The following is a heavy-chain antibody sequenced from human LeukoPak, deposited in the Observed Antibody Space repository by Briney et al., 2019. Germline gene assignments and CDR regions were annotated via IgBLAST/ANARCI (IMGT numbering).Heavy chain of an antibody. Sequence: GGSLRLSCGASGFTFSTSWMAWVRQAPGRGLEWVAKIKEDGSEKYYVDSVKGRFTISRDNARNSLFLQMNSLRAEDTALYYCARSTAGFDYWGQGTLVTVSS. D-gene: IGHD2-2*01. CDR2: IKEDGSEK. CDR3: ARSTAGFDY. V-gene: IGHV3-7*01. J-gene: IGHJ4*02. CDR1: GFTFSTSW.